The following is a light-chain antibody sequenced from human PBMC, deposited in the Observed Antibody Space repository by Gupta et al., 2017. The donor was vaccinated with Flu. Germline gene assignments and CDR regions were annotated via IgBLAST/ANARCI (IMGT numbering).Light chain of an antibody. CDR1: QSISRY. CDR2: GAS. CDR3: QQRYNIPRT. Sequence: DIQMTQSPSSLSASVGDRVTISGRASQSISRYLNWYQQKPGEAPNLLIYGASSLKSGVPSRFSGSGYGTEFTLTISRLQPEDFANYYCQQRYNIPRTFGQGTKVEIK. V-gene: IGKV1-39*01. J-gene: IGKJ1*01.